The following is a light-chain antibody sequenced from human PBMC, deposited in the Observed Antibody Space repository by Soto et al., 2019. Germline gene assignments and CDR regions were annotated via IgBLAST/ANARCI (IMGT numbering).Light chain of an antibody. CDR1: QSVTSNS. J-gene: IGKJ5*01. CDR2: GAS. CDR3: QQYGSSLIT. Sequence: EIVLTQSPGTLSLSPGERATLSCRASQSVTSNSLAWYHQKFGQPPRLLIYGASSRATGIPDRFSGSGSGTDFTLTISRLGPEDFAVYYCQQYGSSLITFGQGTRLEIE. V-gene: IGKV3-20*01.